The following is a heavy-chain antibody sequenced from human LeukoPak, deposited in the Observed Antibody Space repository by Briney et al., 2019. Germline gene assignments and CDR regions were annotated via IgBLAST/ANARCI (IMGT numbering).Heavy chain of an antibody. CDR1: GFTVSSNY. V-gene: IGHV3-53*01. CDR3: ARLAVAGRYGEY. CDR2: IYSGGRT. J-gene: IGHJ4*02. Sequence: GGSLRLSCAASGFTVSSNYMSWVRQAPGKGLEWVSVIYSGGRTYYADSVKSRFTISRDNSKNTLYLQMNSLRAEDTAVYYCARLAVAGRYGEYWGQGTLVTVSS. D-gene: IGHD6-19*01.